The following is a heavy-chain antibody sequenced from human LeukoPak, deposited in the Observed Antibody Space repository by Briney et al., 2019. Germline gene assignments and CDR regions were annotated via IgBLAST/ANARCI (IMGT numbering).Heavy chain of an antibody. D-gene: IGHD5-18*01. CDR1: EFSVGSNY. Sequence: GGSLRLSCAASEFSVGSNYMTWVRQAPGKGLEWVSGVSGSSGSTYYADSVKGRFTISRDNSKSTLFLQMNSLRAEDTAVYYCAKLARYSYVGVYYFDYWGQGTLVTVSS. CDR2: VSGSSGST. V-gene: IGHV3-23*01. J-gene: IGHJ4*02. CDR3: AKLARYSYVGVYYFDY.